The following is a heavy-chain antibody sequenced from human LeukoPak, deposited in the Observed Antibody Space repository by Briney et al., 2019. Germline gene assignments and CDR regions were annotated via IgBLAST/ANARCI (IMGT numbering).Heavy chain of an antibody. V-gene: IGHV3-33*01. J-gene: IGHJ3*02. CDR3: ARDLESFDI. CDR1: GFTFSSYG. Sequence: GGSLTLSCLPSGFTFSSYGMHWVRQAPGNGLERVAVIWYDGSNKYYADYVKGRFTISRDNSKNTLYLQMNSLRAEDTAVYYCARDLESFDIWGQGTMVTVSS. CDR2: IWYDGSNK.